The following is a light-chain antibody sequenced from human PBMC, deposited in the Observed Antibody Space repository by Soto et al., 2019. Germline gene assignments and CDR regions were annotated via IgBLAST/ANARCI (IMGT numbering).Light chain of an antibody. V-gene: IGKV3-20*01. CDR2: STS. Sequence: ENVLTQSPGTLSLSPWERATLSCRASQSVSTPYLAWYQQKPGQAPRLLIYSTSTRASGIPDRFSGSGSGTDFTLTISRLEPEDFAVYYCQQYGSSLWTFGQGTKVEIK. J-gene: IGKJ1*01. CDR1: QSVSTPY. CDR3: QQYGSSLWT.